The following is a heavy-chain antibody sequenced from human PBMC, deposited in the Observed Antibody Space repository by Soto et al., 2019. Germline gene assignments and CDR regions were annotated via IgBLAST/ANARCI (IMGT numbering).Heavy chain of an antibody. CDR2: LYFNGGT. CDR1: GGPINSPDYY. CDR3: ARGISKYSSWYEPHTWFDA. V-gene: IGHV4-30-4*01. D-gene: IGHD6-13*01. Sequence: QVQLQESGPGLVKPSQTLSLTCNVSGGPINSPDYYWTWIRQSPGKGLEWIGNLYFNGGTKYNPSLRTPISKSLDTSKKHFSLKMRSVTGADTAVYYCARGISKYSSWYEPHTWFDAWGQGALVTVSS. J-gene: IGHJ5*02.